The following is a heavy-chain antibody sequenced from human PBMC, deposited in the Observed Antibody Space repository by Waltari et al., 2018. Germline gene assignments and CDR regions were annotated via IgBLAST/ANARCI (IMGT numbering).Heavy chain of an antibody. CDR2: INHSGST. D-gene: IGHD1-26*01. CDR1: GGSFSGYY. CDR3: ARSRGGSYFLDAFDI. J-gene: IGHJ3*02. Sequence: QVQLQQWGAGLLKPSETLSLTCAVYGGSFSGYYWSWIRQPPGKGLEWIGEINHSGSTNYNPSLKSRVTISVDTSKNQFSLKLSSVTAADTAVYYCARSRGGSYFLDAFDIWGQGTMVTVSS. V-gene: IGHV4-34*01.